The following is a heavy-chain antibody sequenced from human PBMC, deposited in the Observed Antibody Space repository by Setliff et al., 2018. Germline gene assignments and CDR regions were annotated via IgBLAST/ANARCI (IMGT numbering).Heavy chain of an antibody. Sequence: PSETLSLTCNVSGASVSSHYWDWIRQPPGKGLEWIGFISYSGITTYNVSLKSRVTISVDTSKNQFTLKVISVTAADTAVYYCARLSCSSNSCPFDYWVQGTLVTVSS. V-gene: IGHV4-59*02. CDR3: ARLSCSSNSCPFDY. D-gene: IGHD2-2*01. CDR1: GASVSSHY. J-gene: IGHJ4*02. CDR2: ISYSGIT.